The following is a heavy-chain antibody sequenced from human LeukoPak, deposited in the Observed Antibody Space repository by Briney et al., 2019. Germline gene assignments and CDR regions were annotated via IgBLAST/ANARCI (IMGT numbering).Heavy chain of an antibody. CDR1: GFTFSDYT. CDR2: LSSTGLYV. J-gene: IGHJ4*02. Sequence: GGSLRLSCAASGFTFSDYTMNWVRQAPGKGLEWVSSLSSTGLYVYYADSVRGRLTISRDNANNSLSLQMSSLRAEDTAVYYCARGAYSHYGFDCWGQGTLVTVSS. CDR3: ARGAYSHYGFDC. D-gene: IGHD4-11*01. V-gene: IGHV3-21*01.